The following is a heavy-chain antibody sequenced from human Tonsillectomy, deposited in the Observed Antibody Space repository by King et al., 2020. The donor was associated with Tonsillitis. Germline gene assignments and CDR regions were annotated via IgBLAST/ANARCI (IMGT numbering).Heavy chain of an antibody. D-gene: IGHD2-21*02. J-gene: IGHJ3*02. Sequence: VQLVESGGGLVQPGGSLRLSCAASGFTFSNYAMSWVRQTPGKGLVWVSAINSNGGGTYYADSVEGRFTIARDNSKNTVYLQMNSLRVEDTALYYCVKEPPALGDSSVVFVIGGQGTMVTVSS. CDR1: GFTFSNYA. V-gene: IGHV3-23*04. CDR3: VKEPPALGDSSVVFVI. CDR2: INSNGGGT.